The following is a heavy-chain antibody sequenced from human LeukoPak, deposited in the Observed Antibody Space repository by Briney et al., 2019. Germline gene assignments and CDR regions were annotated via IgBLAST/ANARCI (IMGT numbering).Heavy chain of an antibody. CDR2: IYYSGST. V-gene: IGHV4-31*03. J-gene: IGHJ3*02. CDR3: ARLDEATYSDAFDI. CDR1: GGSISSGGYY. Sequence: SETLSLTCTVSGGSISSGGYYWSWIRQHPGKGLEWIGYIYYSGSTYNNLSLKSRVTIAVDTSKNQFYLKLSSVTAADTAVYYCARLDEATYSDAFDIWGQGTMVTVSS. D-gene: IGHD5-12*01.